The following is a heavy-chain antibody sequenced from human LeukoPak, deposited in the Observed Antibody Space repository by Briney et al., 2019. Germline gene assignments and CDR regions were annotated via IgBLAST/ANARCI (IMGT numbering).Heavy chain of an antibody. CDR2: INPNSGGT. D-gene: IGHD6-19*01. Sequence: ASVKVSCKASGYTITSYGISWVRQAPGQGLEWMGWINPNSGGTNYAQKFQGRVTMTRDTSISTAYMELSRLRSDDTAVYYCARGAGTDQYYYYMDVWGKGTTVTVSS. V-gene: IGHV1-2*02. CDR3: ARGAGTDQYYYYMDV. CDR1: GYTITSYG. J-gene: IGHJ6*03.